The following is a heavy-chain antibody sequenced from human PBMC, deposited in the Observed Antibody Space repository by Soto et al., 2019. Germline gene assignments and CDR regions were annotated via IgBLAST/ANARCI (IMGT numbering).Heavy chain of an antibody. J-gene: IGHJ4*02. CDR1: GGSTSSGGYS. Sequence: QLQLQESGSGLVKPSQTLSLTCAVSGGSTSSGGYSCNWIRQPPGKGLEWIGYIYHSGSTYYNPSLRSRVTISVDRSKNQFSLKLSSVTAADTAVYYCARGMTTVTTFDYWGQGTLVTVSS. CDR3: ARGMTTVTTFDY. V-gene: IGHV4-30-2*01. CDR2: IYHSGST. D-gene: IGHD4-17*01.